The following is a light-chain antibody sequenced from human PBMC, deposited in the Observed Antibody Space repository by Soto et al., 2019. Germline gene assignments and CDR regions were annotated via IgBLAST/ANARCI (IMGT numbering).Light chain of an antibody. Sequence: DIQMTQSPSCLSSSVGDRVTITCQASQDISNYLNWYHQKPGKAPKLLIYDASNLETGVPSRFSGSGSGTDFTFTISSLQPEHIETYDCQRYANLPQLTFGGGTKVEIK. CDR3: QRYANLPQLT. CDR2: DAS. J-gene: IGKJ4*01. V-gene: IGKV1-33*01. CDR1: QDISNY.